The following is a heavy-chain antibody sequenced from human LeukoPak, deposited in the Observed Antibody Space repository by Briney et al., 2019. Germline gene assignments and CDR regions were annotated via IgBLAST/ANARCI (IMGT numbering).Heavy chain of an antibody. J-gene: IGHJ4*02. CDR1: GYNFTNYW. D-gene: IGHD6-25*01. Sequence: GESLKISCRGSGYNFTNYWIGWVRQMPGKGLEWIGIIYPPNSDTRYSPSFQGQVTISADKSISTAYLQWSSLKASDTAMYYCARLSSATVDYWGQGTLVTVSS. V-gene: IGHV5-51*01. CDR3: ARLSSATVDY. CDR2: IYPPNSDT.